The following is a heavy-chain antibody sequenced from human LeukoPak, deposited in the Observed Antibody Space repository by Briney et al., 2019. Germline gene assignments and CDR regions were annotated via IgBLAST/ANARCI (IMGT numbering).Heavy chain of an antibody. J-gene: IGHJ6*03. CDR3: ARRGTAMGFDYYYYYYMDV. D-gene: IGHD5-18*01. Sequence: GASVKVSCKASGYTFTSYDINWVRHATGQGLEWMGWMNPNSGNTGYAQKFQDRVTITRNTSISTAYMELSCLRSEDTAVYYCARRGTAMGFDYYYYYYMDVWGKGTTVTVSS. V-gene: IGHV1-8*03. CDR2: MNPNSGNT. CDR1: GYTFTSYD.